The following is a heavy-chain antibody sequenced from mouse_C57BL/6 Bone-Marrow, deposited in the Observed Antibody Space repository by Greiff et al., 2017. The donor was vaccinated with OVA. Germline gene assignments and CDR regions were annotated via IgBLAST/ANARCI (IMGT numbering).Heavy chain of an antibody. D-gene: IGHD1-1*01. CDR2: IWSDGST. Sequence: VKVVESGPGLVAPSQSLSITCTVSGFSLTSYGVHWVRRPPGKGLEWLVVIWSDGSTTYNSALKSRLSISKDNSKSQVFLKMNSLQTDDTAMYYCARRGAYYYGSTWSMDYWGQGTSVTVSS. CDR3: ARRGAYYYGSTWSMDY. J-gene: IGHJ4*01. V-gene: IGHV2-6*03. CDR1: GFSLTSYG.